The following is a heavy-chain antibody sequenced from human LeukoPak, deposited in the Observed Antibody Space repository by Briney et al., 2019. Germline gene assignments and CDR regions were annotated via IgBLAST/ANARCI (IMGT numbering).Heavy chain of an antibody. CDR3: AKGGFGELLISSGFDY. D-gene: IGHD3-10*01. CDR1: GFTFDDYA. J-gene: IGHJ4*02. CDR2: ISWNSGSI. Sequence: TGGSLRLSCAASGFTFDDYAMHWVRQAPGKGLERVSGISWNSGSIGYADSVKGRFTISRDNAKNSLYLQMNSLRAEDTALYYCAKGGFGELLISSGFDYWGQGTLVTVSS. V-gene: IGHV3-9*01.